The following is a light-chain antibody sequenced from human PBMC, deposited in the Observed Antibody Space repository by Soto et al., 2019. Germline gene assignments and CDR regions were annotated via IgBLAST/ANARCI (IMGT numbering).Light chain of an antibody. Sequence: DIQMTQSPSTLSASVGDRVTIACRSSQRINRWLAWYQQRPGKAPKPLIHDASLLESGVPSRFSGRGSGTECTLTISSLQPEASPNDYCQQYYSYPWSYGQRTNVEV. V-gene: IGKV1-5*01. CDR2: DAS. CDR1: QRINRW. CDR3: QQYYSYPWS. J-gene: IGKJ1*01.